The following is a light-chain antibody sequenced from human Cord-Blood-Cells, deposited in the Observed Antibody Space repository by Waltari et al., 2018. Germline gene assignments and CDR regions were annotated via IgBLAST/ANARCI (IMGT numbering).Light chain of an antibody. Sequence: EIVMMQSPATLSVSPGERATLSCRSSQSVSSNLAWYPQKPGQAPMLLIYGASHGATGIPDRFSGSGSGTEFTLTISSLQSEDFAVYYCQQYNNWPPMYTFGQGPKLEIK. CDR3: QQYNNWPPMYT. CDR2: GAS. J-gene: IGKJ2*01. CDR1: QSVSSN. V-gene: IGKV3-15*01.